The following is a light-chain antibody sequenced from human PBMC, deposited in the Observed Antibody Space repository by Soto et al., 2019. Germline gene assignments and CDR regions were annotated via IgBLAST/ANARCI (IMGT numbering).Light chain of an antibody. J-gene: IGLJ1*01. CDR1: SSNIGAGYD. V-gene: IGLV1-40*01. CDR2: DVS. Sequence: QSVLTQPPSVSGVPGQRVTIFCTGSSSNIGAGYDVHWYQQHPGKAPKLMIYDVSKRPSGVPDRFSGSKSGNTASLTISGLQAEDEADYYCCSYAGSYTFYVFGTGTKVTVL. CDR3: CSYAGSYTFYV.